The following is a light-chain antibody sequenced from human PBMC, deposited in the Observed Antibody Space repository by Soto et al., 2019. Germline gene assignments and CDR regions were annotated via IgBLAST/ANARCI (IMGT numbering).Light chain of an antibody. Sequence: QSVLTRPASVSGSPGQSITISCTGTSSDVGGYKFVSWYQHHPGKAPKLIIYEVSNRPSGVSNRFSGSKSGNTASLTISGLQAEDEADYYCSSYTRSSSVVFGGGTKLTVL. CDR1: SSDVGGYKF. J-gene: IGLJ2*01. CDR3: SSYTRSSSVV. V-gene: IGLV2-14*01. CDR2: EVS.